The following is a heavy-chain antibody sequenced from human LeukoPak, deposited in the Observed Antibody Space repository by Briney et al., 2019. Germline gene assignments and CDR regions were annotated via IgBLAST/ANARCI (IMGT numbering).Heavy chain of an antibody. D-gene: IGHD2-15*01. CDR2: IYYSGST. CDR1: GGSINNYY. CDR3: AAYCSGGSCYSYYFDY. Sequence: SETLSLTCTVSGGSINNYYWSWIRQPPGKGLEWIGYIYYSGSTNYNPSLKSRVTISVDTSKNQFSLKLSSVTAADTAVYYCAAYCSGGSCYSYYFDYWGQGTLVTVSS. J-gene: IGHJ4*02. V-gene: IGHV4-59*12.